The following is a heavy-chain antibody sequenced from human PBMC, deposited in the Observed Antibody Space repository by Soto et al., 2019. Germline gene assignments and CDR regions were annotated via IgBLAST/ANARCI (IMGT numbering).Heavy chain of an antibody. J-gene: IGHJ4*02. CDR1: SGSISSGGYF. Sequence: SETLSLTCTVSSGSISSGGYFWSWIRQHPGKGLEWIGYIYYSGSTYYNPSLKSRVTISVDTSTNQFSLKVNSVTAADTAVYYCARVGAVAGTLTLDSWGQGTLVTVSS. CDR2: IYYSGST. V-gene: IGHV4-31*03. CDR3: ARVGAVAGTLTLDS. D-gene: IGHD6-19*01.